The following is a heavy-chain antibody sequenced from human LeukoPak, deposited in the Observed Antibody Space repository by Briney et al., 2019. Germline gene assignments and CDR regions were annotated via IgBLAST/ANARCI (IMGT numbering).Heavy chain of an antibody. V-gene: IGHV3-66*01. Sequence: GGPLRPSCGALGLPFSMNGMHWVRKAPGKALEGLALIYCGSRTQYADPLKGRFTISRDNSKNTLYLQMNSLRAEDTAVYYCARGPSGYHNTGGQGSLVVVSS. J-gene: IGHJ4*02. D-gene: IGHD5-12*01. CDR2: IYCGSRT. CDR3: ARGPSGYHNT. CDR1: GLPFSMNG.